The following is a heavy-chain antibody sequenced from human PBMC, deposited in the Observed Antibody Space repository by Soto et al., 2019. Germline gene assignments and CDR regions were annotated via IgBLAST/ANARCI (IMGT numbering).Heavy chain of an antibody. CDR3: ASGYSGYGHFDY. Sequence: ASVKVSCKASGYTFTSYGISWVRQAPGQGLEWMGWISAYNGNTNYAQKLQGRVTMATDTSTSTAYMELRSLRSDDTAVYYCASGYSGYGHFDYWGQGTLVTVSS. CDR1: GYTFTSYG. V-gene: IGHV1-18*01. CDR2: ISAYNGNT. D-gene: IGHD5-12*01. J-gene: IGHJ4*02.